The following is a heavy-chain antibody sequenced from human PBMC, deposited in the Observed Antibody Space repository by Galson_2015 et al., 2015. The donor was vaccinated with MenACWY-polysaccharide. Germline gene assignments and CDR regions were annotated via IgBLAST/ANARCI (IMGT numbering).Heavy chain of an antibody. CDR3: ARRFPSGRGYYFDY. D-gene: IGHD1-26*01. V-gene: IGHV4-39*01. CDR2: IYYSGST. Sequence: ETLSLTCTVSGGSISSSSYYWGWIRQPPGKGLEWIGSIYYSGSTYYNPSLKSRVTISVDTSKNQFSLKLSSVTAADTAVYYCARRFPSGRGYYFDYWGQGTLVTVSS. J-gene: IGHJ4*02. CDR1: GGSISSSSYY.